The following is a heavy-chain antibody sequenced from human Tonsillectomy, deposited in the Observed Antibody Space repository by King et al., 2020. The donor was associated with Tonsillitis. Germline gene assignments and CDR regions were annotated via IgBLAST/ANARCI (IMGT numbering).Heavy chain of an antibody. Sequence: QLVQAGAEVKKPGASVKVSCKASGYSFTSYQMHWVRQAPGQGPEWMGIINANGGSTTYTQKFQGRVTMTRETCTSTVYMELSGLRSEDTAVYYCARVGRISGLGYWGQGTLVTVSS. CDR3: ARVGRISGLGY. CDR1: GYSFTSYQ. V-gene: IGHV1-46*03. J-gene: IGHJ4*02. D-gene: IGHD1-26*01. CDR2: INANGGST.